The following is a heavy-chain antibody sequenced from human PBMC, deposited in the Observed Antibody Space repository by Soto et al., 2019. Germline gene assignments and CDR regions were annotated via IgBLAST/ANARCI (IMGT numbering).Heavy chain of an antibody. D-gene: IGHD6-25*01. CDR2: MNPSNGNT. J-gene: IGHJ4*02. CDR3: ARRKERSGPHYFDY. Sequence: AASVKVFCKASGYTFTTYDVSWVRQASGQGLEWMGWMNPSNGNTGYAQKFQGRVTMTRNTSISTVYMELSGLKPDDTAVYYCARRKERSGPHYFDYWGQGTRVTVSS. CDR1: GYTFTTYD. V-gene: IGHV1-8*02.